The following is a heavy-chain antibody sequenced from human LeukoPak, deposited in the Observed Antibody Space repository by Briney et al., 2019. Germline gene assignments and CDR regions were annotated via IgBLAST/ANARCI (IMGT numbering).Heavy chain of an antibody. V-gene: IGHV4-34*01. CDR2: INHSGST. D-gene: IGHD2-2*02. J-gene: IGHJ5*02. CDR1: GGSFSGYY. CDR3: ARYGILWGLGYCSSTSCYSGWFDP. Sequence: SETLSLTCAVYGGSFSGYYWSWIRQPPGKGLEWIGEINHSGSTNYNPSLKSRVTISVDTSKNQFSLKLSSVTAADTAVYYCARYGILWGLGYCSSTSCYSGWFDPWGQGTLVTVSS.